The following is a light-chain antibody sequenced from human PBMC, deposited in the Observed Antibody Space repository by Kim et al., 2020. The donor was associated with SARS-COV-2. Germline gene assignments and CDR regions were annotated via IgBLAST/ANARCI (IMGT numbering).Light chain of an antibody. CDR1: SSDVGGYNY. CDR2: EVS. V-gene: IGLV2-8*01. J-gene: IGLJ1*01. CDR3: SSYAAISSFV. Sequence: QSALTQPPSASGSPGQSVTISCTGTSSDVGGYNYVSWYQQHPGKAPKLMIYEVSKRPSGVPDRFSGSKSGNTASLTVSGLQAEDEADYYCSSYAAISSFVFGTGTKVTVL.